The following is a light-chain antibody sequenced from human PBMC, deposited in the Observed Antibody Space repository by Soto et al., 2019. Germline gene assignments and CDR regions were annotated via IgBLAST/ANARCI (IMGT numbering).Light chain of an antibody. CDR2: DAS. Sequence: EIVMTQSPATLSVSPGETATLSCRASQSVSSNLAWYQQKPSQAPRLLIYDASTRATGIPARFSGSGSGTEFTLTISSLQSEDFAVYYCQQYNNWPMYTFGQGTKLEIK. V-gene: IGKV3-15*01. CDR3: QQYNNWPMYT. CDR1: QSVSSN. J-gene: IGKJ2*01.